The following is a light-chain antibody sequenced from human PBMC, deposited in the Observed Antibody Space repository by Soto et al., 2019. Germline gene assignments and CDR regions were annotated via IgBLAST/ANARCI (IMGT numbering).Light chain of an antibody. CDR3: QQYGSSPPIT. J-gene: IGKJ4*01. CDR1: QSVSSSY. V-gene: IGKV3-20*01. CDR2: GAS. Sequence: EIVLTQSPGTLSLSPGERATLSCRASQSVSSSYLAWYQQKPGQAPRLLIYGASSRATGIPDRFSGSGSGTDFPLTISILALEDFAVYYCQQYGSSPPITFGGGTKVDIK.